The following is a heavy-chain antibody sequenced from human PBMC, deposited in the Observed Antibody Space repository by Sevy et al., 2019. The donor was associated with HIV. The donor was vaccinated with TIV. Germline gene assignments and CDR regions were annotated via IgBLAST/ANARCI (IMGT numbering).Heavy chain of an antibody. CDR1: GFTFSSYA. V-gene: IGHV3-23*01. CDR3: AKVLPTVGATIYFDS. CDR2: ITGTGGST. D-gene: IGHD1-26*01. J-gene: IGHJ4*02. Sequence: GGSLRLSCAASGFTFSSYAMSWVRQAPGRGLEWVSTITGTGGSTYYADSVKGRFTISRDNSKNTLYLQMNSLRAEDTAVYFWAKVLPTVGATIYFDSWGQGTLVTVSS.